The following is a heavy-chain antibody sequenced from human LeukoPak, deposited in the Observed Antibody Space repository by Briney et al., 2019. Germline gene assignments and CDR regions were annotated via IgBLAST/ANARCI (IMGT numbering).Heavy chain of an antibody. V-gene: IGHV3-21*01. CDR3: ARETRGYSGYTYYYYMDV. CDR1: GFTFSSYS. J-gene: IGHJ6*03. CDR2: ISSSSSYI. D-gene: IGHD5-12*01. Sequence: GGSLRLSCAASGFTFSSYSMNWVRQAPGKGLEWVSSISSSSSYIYYADSVKGRFTISRDNAKKSLYLQMNSLRAEDTAVYYCARETRGYSGYTYYYYMDVWGKGTTVTISS.